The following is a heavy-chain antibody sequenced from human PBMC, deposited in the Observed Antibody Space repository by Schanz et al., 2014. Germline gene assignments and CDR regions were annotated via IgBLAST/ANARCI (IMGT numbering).Heavy chain of an antibody. D-gene: IGHD3-16*01. CDR2: IIPIVDIT. J-gene: IGHJ6*02. V-gene: IGHV1-69*09. CDR1: GYFFSSYG. Sequence: QVQLVQSGAEVKKPGASVKVSCKASGYFFSSYGISWVRQAPGQGLEWMGRIIPIVDITNYAQKFLGRVTITADKSTSTAYMELKSLRSADTAVYYCATIGVNDYWRFGLDLWGQGTTVTVSS. CDR3: ATIGVNDYWRFGLDL.